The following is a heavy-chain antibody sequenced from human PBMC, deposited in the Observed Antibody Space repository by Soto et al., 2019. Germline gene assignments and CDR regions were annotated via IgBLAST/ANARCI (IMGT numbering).Heavy chain of an antibody. CDR1: GFTVSSNY. CDR3: ARVGPAAYGRNYYYYMDV. Sequence: EVQLVESGGGLVQPGGSLRLSCAASGFTVSSNYMSWVRQAPGKGLEWVSVIYSGGSTYYADSVKGRFTISRHNSKNTLYLQMNSLRAEDTAVYYCARVGPAAYGRNYYYYMDVWGKGTTVTVSS. V-gene: IGHV3-53*04. D-gene: IGHD2-2*01. J-gene: IGHJ6*03. CDR2: IYSGGST.